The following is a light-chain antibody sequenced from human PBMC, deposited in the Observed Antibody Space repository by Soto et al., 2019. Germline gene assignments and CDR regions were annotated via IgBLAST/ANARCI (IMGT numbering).Light chain of an antibody. CDR1: SSDVGGFNL. Sequence: QSALTQPASVSGSPGQSITISCTGTSSDVGGFNLVSWYQQHPGKAPQVLIYEDTKRPSGISHRFSGSKSGNTASLTISGLQVEDEADYHCCSYAGSSTYVFGTGTKVTVL. CDR2: EDT. CDR3: CSYAGSSTYV. V-gene: IGLV2-23*01. J-gene: IGLJ1*01.